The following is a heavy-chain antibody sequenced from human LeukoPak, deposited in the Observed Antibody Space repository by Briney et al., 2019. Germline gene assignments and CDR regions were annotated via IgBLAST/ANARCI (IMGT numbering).Heavy chain of an antibody. CDR1: GFTFSSYG. D-gene: IGHD1-26*01. V-gene: IGHV3-33*01. J-gene: IGHJ4*02. CDR2: IWYDGSNK. Sequence: PGGSLRLSCAASGFTFSSYGMHWVRQAPGKGLEWVAVIWYDGSNKYYADSVKGRFTISRDNSKNTLYLQMNSPRAEDTAVYYCAREEWELPGNTYFDYWGQGTLVTVSS. CDR3: AREEWELPGNTYFDY.